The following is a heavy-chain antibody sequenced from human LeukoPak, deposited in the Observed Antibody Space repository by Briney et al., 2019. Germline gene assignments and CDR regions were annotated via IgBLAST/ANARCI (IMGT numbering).Heavy chain of an antibody. D-gene: IGHD3-16*02. CDR2: ISAYNGTT. V-gene: IGHV1-18*01. CDR1: GYTFTSYG. Sequence: ASVKVSCKSSGYTFTSYGISWVRQAPAQGLEWMGWISAYNGTTNYAQKLQGRVTMTTDTSTSTAYMELRSLRSDDTAVYYCARDHVFLTFGGVIVGYYFDYWGQGTLVTVSS. CDR3: ARDHVFLTFGGVIVGYYFDY. J-gene: IGHJ4*02.